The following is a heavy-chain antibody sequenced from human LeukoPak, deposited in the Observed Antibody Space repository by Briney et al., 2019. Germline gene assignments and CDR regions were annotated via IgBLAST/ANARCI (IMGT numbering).Heavy chain of an antibody. V-gene: IGHV4-59*01. CDR3: ARLPYCSSTSCYSWFDP. CDR2: ISYSGST. J-gene: IGHJ5*02. Sequence: SETLSLTCTVSGGSISSYYWSWIRQPPGKGLDWIGYISYSGSTNYNPSLKSRVTISVDTSRSQFSLKLSSVTAADTAVYYCARLPYCSSTSCYSWFDPWGQGTLVTVSS. CDR1: GGSISSYY. D-gene: IGHD2-2*01.